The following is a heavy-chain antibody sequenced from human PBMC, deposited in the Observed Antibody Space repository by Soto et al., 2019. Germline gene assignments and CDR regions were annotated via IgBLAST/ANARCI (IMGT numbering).Heavy chain of an antibody. CDR3: ARDPPTYYYDSSGYKDYFDY. CDR1: GFTFSSYS. Sequence: EVQLVESGGGLVKPGGSLRLSCAASGFTFSSYSMNWVRQAPGKGLEWVSSISSSSSYIYYADSVKGRFTISRDNAKNSLYLQMNSLRAEETAVYYCARDPPTYYYDSSGYKDYFDYWGQGTLVTVSS. V-gene: IGHV3-21*01. J-gene: IGHJ4*02. CDR2: ISSSSSYI. D-gene: IGHD3-22*01.